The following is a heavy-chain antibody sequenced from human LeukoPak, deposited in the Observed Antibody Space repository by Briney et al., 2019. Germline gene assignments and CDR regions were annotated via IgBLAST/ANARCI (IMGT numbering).Heavy chain of an antibody. D-gene: IGHD3-10*01. V-gene: IGHV4-39*07. CDR2: IYYSGST. Sequence: PSETLSLTCTVSGGSINSRSYYWGWIRQPPGTGLEWIGSIYYSGSTYYNPSLKSRVTISVDTSKNQFSLKLSSVTAADTAVYYCASSPAQVRVLTVGTLPYFDYWGQGTLVTVSS. CDR3: ASSPAQVRVLTVGTLPYFDY. CDR1: GGSINSRSYY. J-gene: IGHJ4*02.